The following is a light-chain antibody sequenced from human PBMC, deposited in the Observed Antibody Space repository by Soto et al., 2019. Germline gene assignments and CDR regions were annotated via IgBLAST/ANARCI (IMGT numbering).Light chain of an antibody. CDR2: GTS. Sequence: EIVLTQSPDTLSSSPGERATLSCRASQSFSSSYLAWYQQRRGQPPRLLIYGTSKRATGIPDRFSGSGFDKDFTLTISRLDPEDSAVYYCQQYVGPRFTFGQGTRLEIK. CDR1: QSFSSSY. CDR3: QQYVGPRFT. J-gene: IGKJ5*01. V-gene: IGKV3-20*01.